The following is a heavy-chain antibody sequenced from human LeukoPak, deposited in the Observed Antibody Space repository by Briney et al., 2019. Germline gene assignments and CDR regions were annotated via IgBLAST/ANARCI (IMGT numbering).Heavy chain of an antibody. V-gene: IGHV3-43*02. CDR2: ISGDGGST. Sequence: GGSLRLSCAASGFTFDDYAMHWVRQAPGKGLEWVSLISGDGGSTYYADSVKGRFTISRDNSKNSLYLQMNSLRTEDTALYYCAKDISIAVAGTAAHYYGMDVWGQGTTVTVSS. J-gene: IGHJ6*02. D-gene: IGHD6-19*01. CDR3: AKDISIAVAGTAAHYYGMDV. CDR1: GFTFDDYA.